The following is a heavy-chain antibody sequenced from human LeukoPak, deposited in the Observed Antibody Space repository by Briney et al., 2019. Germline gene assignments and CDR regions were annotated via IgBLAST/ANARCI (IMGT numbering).Heavy chain of an antibody. Sequence: SETLSLTCTVSGDSMRSYFWSWVRQPPGKGLEWIGYIYYSGAINYNPFLKSRVTISVDASKNQFSLKLSSVTAADTAVYYCARVGLAYDAFDIWGQGTMVTVSS. CDR1: GDSMRSYF. CDR2: IYYSGAI. CDR3: ARVGLAYDAFDI. J-gene: IGHJ3*02. V-gene: IGHV4-59*01.